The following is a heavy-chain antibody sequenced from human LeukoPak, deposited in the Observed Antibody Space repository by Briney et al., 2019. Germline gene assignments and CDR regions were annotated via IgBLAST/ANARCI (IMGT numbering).Heavy chain of an antibody. CDR1: GFTFSSYS. CDR2: ISSSSSYI. Sequence: GGSLRLSCAASGFTFSSYSMNWVRQAPGKGLEWVSSISSSSSYIYYADSVKGRFTISRDNAKNSLYLQMNSLRAEDTAVYYCARGLVAAAPPIDYWGQGTLVTVSS. D-gene: IGHD6-13*01. V-gene: IGHV3-21*01. CDR3: ARGLVAAAPPIDY. J-gene: IGHJ4*02.